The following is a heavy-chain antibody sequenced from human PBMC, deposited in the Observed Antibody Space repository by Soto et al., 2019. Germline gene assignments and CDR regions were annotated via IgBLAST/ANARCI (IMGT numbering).Heavy chain of an antibody. CDR2: IIPIFGTA. J-gene: IGHJ4*02. D-gene: IGHD3-3*01. CDR3: AISSRILEWLFPPDY. V-gene: IGHV1-69*06. Sequence: SVKVSCKASGGTFSSYAISWVRQAPGQGLEWMGGIIPIFGTANYAQKFQGRVTITADKSTSTAYMELSSLRSEDTAVYYCAISSRILEWLFPPDYWGQGTLVTVSS. CDR1: GGTFSSYA.